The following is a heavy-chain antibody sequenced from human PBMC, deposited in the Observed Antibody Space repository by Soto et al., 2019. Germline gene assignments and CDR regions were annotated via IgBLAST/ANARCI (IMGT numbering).Heavy chain of an antibody. V-gene: IGHV3-23*01. Sequence: EVQLLESGGGLVQPGGSLRLSCEASGFTLSSYVMTWIRQAPGKGPEWVSSVSDSGSSTYYADSVKGRFTISRDISKNTLYLQMNSLRAEDTAVYYCAKMWEARYFDYWGQGTLVTVSS. J-gene: IGHJ4*02. CDR1: GFTLSSYV. D-gene: IGHD1-26*01. CDR3: AKMWEARYFDY. CDR2: VSDSGSST.